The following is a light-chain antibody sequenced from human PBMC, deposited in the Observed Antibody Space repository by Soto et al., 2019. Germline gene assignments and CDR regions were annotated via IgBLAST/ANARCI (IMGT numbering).Light chain of an antibody. CDR3: CSSAPESTYV. CDR2: KGT. J-gene: IGLJ1*01. Sequence: QSALAQPASVSGSPGQSVTIFCPGTSRDVGAYNSVSRYQQHPDKAPQLRIYKGTQRPSGVSNRFSGSTSGNAATLTISGLQAGDEADYFCCSSAPESTYVFGTGTKVTVL. CDR1: SRDVGAYNS. V-gene: IGLV2-23*01.